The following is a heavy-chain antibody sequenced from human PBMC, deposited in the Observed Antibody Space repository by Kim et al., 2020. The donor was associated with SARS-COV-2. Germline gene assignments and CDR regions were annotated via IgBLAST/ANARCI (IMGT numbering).Heavy chain of an antibody. CDR3: ARDGYNLDAFDV. J-gene: IGHJ3*01. D-gene: IGHD5-12*01. Sequence: GGSLRLSCVASGFTFSSNWMSWVRQAPGKGLERVANIKPYESEKYYVDSVKGRFTVSRDNAKNSLYLQMNSLRAEDTAVYYCARDGYNLDAFDVWGQGT. CDR1: GFTFSSNW. CDR2: IKPYESEK. V-gene: IGHV3-7*01.